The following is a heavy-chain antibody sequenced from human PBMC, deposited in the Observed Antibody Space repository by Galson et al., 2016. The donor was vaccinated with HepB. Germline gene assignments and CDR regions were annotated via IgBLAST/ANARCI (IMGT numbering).Heavy chain of an antibody. D-gene: IGHD4-11*01. V-gene: IGHV3-48*03. CDR2: IRSSGTST. CDR1: GFTFSTQS. CDR3: ARGPGSNDYRDHRFNP. J-gene: IGHJ5*02. Sequence: SLRLSCAASGFTFSTQSMNWVRQAPGKGLEWVSYIRSSGTSTYYADSVKGRFTISRDNAKNSLYLQMSSLRAEDTAVYYCARGPGSNDYRDHRFNPWGQGALVTVSS.